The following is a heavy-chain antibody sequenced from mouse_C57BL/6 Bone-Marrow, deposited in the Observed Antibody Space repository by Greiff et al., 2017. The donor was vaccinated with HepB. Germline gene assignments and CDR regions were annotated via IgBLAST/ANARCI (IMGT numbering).Heavy chain of an antibody. D-gene: IGHD4-1*01. J-gene: IGHJ4*01. CDR1: GFTFTDYY. CDR2: IRNKANGYTT. CDR3: ARWGLGQEAMDY. Sequence: EVKLMESGGGLVQPGGSLSLSCAAPGFTFTDYYMSWVRQPPGKALEWLGFIRNKANGYTTEYSASVKGRFTISRDNSQSILYLQMNALRAEDSATYYCARWGLGQEAMDYWGQGTSVTVSS. V-gene: IGHV7-3*01.